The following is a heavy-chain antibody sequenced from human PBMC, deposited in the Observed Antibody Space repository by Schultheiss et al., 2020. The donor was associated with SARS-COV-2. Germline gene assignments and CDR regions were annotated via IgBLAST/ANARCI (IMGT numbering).Heavy chain of an antibody. J-gene: IGHJ4*02. V-gene: IGHV3-33*08. D-gene: IGHD5-18*01. CDR3: AGWAMGATTNY. CDR1: GFSFSDYY. Sequence: GGSLRLSCAASGFSFSDYYMNWIRRAPGKGLEWVAVIWYDGSNKYYADSVKGRFTISRDNSKNTLYLQMNSLRAGDTAVYYCAGWAMGATTNYWGQGTLVTVSS. CDR2: IWYDGSNK.